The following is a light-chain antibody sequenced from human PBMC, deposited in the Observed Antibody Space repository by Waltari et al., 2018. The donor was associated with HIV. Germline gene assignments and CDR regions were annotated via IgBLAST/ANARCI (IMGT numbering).Light chain of an antibody. CDR3: AAWDDSLFWV. J-gene: IGLJ3*02. CDR2: RNN. Sequence: QSVLTQPPSASGTPGQRVTISCSGSSPNIGSNYVYWYQQLPGTAPKLLIYRNNQRPSGVPDRFSGSKSGTSASLAISGLRSEDEADYYCAAWDDSLFWVFGGGTKLTVL. CDR1: SPNIGSNY. V-gene: IGLV1-47*01.